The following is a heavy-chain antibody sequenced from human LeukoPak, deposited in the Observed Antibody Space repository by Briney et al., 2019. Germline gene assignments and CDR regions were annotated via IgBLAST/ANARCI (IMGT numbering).Heavy chain of an antibody. CDR2: ISGSGDNT. CDR3: AKSASGWYGWYFDL. Sequence: GGSLRLSCAASGFTFSSYAMNWVRQAPGKGLEWDSGISGSGDNTYCADSVKGRFTISRDNSKNTLYLQMNSLRAEDTAVYYCAKSASGWYGWYFDLWGRGTLVTVSS. J-gene: IGHJ2*01. CDR1: GFTFSSYA. D-gene: IGHD6-19*01. V-gene: IGHV3-23*01.